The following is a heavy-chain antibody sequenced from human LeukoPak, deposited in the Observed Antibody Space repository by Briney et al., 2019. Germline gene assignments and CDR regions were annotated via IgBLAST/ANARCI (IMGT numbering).Heavy chain of an antibody. CDR2: IYYSGNT. D-gene: IGHD5-24*01. Sequence: PSGALSLTCTVSGGSIRRGDYYWSWIRQPPGKGLEWIGYIYYSGNTYYNPSLKSRVTISVDTSKKQFSLEMSSVTAADAAVYYCARATITMAVGVPADAFDIWGQGTVVTVSS. V-gene: IGHV4-30-4*08. CDR3: ARATITMAVGVPADAFDI. J-gene: IGHJ3*02. CDR1: GGSIRRGDYY.